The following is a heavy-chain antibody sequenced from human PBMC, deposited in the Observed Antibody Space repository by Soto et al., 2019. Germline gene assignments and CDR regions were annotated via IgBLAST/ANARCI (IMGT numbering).Heavy chain of an antibody. V-gene: IGHV4-4*02. CDR1: GGSLTNNHW. D-gene: IGHD2-15*01. CDR2: IWHTGRP. Sequence: PLRGAGPGLVEPSGALSPPCDGSGGSLTNNHWWAWVRPAPGKGPEWIGEIWHTGRPNYNPSLKSRVAISIDKSKNQFSLKLSSVTAADTAVYYCVRDSRTGCSSINCYMHWGQGTLVTVSS. CDR3: VRDSRTGCSSINCYMH. J-gene: IGHJ4*02.